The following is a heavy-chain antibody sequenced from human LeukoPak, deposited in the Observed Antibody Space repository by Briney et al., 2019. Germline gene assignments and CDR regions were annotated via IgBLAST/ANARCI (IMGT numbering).Heavy chain of an antibody. CDR1: GYTFTGYY. Sequence: ASVKVSCKASGYTFTGYYMHWVRQAPGQGLEWMGWINPNSGGTNYAQKFQGRVTMTRDTSISTAYMELSRLRSDDTAVYYCARGDILTRGTFDYWGQGTLVTVSS. V-gene: IGHV1-2*02. CDR2: INPNSGGT. J-gene: IGHJ4*02. D-gene: IGHD3-9*01. CDR3: ARGDILTRGTFDY.